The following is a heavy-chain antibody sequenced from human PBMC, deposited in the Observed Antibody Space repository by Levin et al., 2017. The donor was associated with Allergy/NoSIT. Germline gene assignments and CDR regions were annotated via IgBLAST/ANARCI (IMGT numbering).Heavy chain of an antibody. V-gene: IGHV3-23*01. CDR1: GFTFINYA. CDR2: IDESGFAT. J-gene: IGHJ6*03. D-gene: IGHD6-6*01. CDR3: VKDGSRSSYWYYHYMGV. Sequence: GGSLRLSCSTSGFTFINYAMDWVRQAPGKGLERVSSIDESGFATYYADSVKGRFTMSRDNDNNMVYLQMNSLRVEDTAVYYCVKDGSRSSYWYYHYMGVWGNGTTVTVSS.